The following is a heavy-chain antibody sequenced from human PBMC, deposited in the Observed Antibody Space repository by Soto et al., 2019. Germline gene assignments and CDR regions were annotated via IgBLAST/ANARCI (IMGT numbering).Heavy chain of an antibody. J-gene: IGHJ4*02. D-gene: IGHD1-26*01. CDR1: GGTFSSFA. Sequence: ASVKVSCKASGGTFSSFAISWVRQAPGQGLEWMGGIIPIFGTTNYAQKFQGRVTITADESTRTAYMEVNTLRSEETAVYYCERDSDHTYDYWGRGTLVTVSS. CDR2: IIPIFGTT. CDR3: ERDSDHTYDY. V-gene: IGHV1-69*13.